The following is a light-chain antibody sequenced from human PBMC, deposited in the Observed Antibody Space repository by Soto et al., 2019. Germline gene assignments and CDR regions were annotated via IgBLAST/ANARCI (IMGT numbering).Light chain of an antibody. V-gene: IGLV2-14*01. Sequence: QSALTQPASVSGSPGQSITISCTGTSSDVGAYNYVSWYQQHPGKAPKFMIYDVSNRPSGVSNRFSGSKSGNTASLTISGLPAEDEADDYCRSYTSSSTPFVFGSGTKVTVL. J-gene: IGLJ1*01. CDR1: SSDVGAYNY. CDR3: RSYTSSSTPFV. CDR2: DVS.